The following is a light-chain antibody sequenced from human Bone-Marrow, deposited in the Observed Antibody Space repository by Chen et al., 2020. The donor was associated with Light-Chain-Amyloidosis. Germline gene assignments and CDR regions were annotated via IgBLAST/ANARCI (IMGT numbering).Light chain of an antibody. CDR3: QVWDRSSDRPV. CDR2: DDS. V-gene: IGLV3-21*02. CDR1: NIGSTS. Sequence: YVLTQPSSVSLAPGQPATIACGGNNIGSTSVHWYQQTPGQAPLLVVYDDSDRPSGIPERLSCSNSGNTATLTISRVEAGDEADYYCQVWDRSSDRPVFGGGTKLTVL. J-gene: IGLJ3*02.